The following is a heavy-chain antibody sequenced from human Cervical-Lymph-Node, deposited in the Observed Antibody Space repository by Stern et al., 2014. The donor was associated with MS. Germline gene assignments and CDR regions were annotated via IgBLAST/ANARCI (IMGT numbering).Heavy chain of an antibody. CDR1: GGSISRGSYY. CDR2: VHYGGNT. V-gene: IGHV4-39*01. D-gene: IGHD6-19*01. CDR3: ARHKISFSSGWFYFDY. Sequence: VQLVESGPGLVKPSETLSLTCTVSGGSISRGSYYWGWIRQPPGKRVEWFGSVHYGGNTYYTASLKSRVPLSVDTSRTQFPLKLTSVTAADTAVYYCARHKISFSSGWFYFDYWAREPWSPSPQ. J-gene: IGHJ4*02.